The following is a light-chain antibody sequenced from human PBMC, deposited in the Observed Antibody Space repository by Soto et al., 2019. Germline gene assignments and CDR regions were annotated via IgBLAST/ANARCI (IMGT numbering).Light chain of an antibody. CDR1: SSDVGGYNY. V-gene: IGLV2-8*01. Sequence: QSSLTQPPSASGSPGQSVTISCTGTSSDVGGYNYVSWYQQHPGKAPKLMIYEVSKRPSGVPDRFSGSKSGNTASLTVSGLQAEDEADYYCSSYAGSKNWVVGGGTKVTV. CDR3: SSYAGSKNWV. CDR2: EVS. J-gene: IGLJ3*02.